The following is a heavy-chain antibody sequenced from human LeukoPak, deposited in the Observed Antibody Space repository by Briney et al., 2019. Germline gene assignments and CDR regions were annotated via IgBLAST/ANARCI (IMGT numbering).Heavy chain of an antibody. D-gene: IGHD3-3*01. V-gene: IGHV3-23*01. CDR1: GFTFSSYA. CDR2: LSRRDDST. Sequence: GGSLRLSCVGSGFTFSSYAMSWVRQAPGKGLEWVSALSRRDDSTNYADSVKGRFTISRDNAKNSLYLQMNSLRDEDTAVYYCARESSIFGVVPPSFDIWGQGTMVTVSS. J-gene: IGHJ3*02. CDR3: ARESSIFGVVPPSFDI.